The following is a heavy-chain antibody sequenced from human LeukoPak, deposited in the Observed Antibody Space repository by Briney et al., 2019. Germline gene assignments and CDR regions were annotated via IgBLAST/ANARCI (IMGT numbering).Heavy chain of an antibody. D-gene: IGHD6-19*01. V-gene: IGHV4-59*12. CDR1: GASISSYY. CDR3: ASGWSTPSYYYYGMDV. CDR2: IYYSGTT. Sequence: NSSETLSLTCTVSGASISSYYWSWIRQPPGKGLEWMGYIYYSGTTNYNPSLKSRVTISVDTSKTEFSLKLSSVTAADTAVYYCASGWSTPSYYYYGMDVWGQGTTVTVSS. J-gene: IGHJ6*02.